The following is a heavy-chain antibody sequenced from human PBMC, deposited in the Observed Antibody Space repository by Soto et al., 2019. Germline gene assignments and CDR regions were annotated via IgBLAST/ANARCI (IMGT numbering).Heavy chain of an antibody. CDR3: AINLYGRAFDI. J-gene: IGHJ3*02. V-gene: IGHV1-18*04. D-gene: IGHD2-8*01. CDR1: AYTFTSYH. Sequence: QAQLEQSGPEVKRPGASLKVSCKASAYTFTSYHISWVRQAPGQGREWIGWINAFDDDTNYSKKFQDRVTRAADRSTDTAYLVLRSLESDDTAIYYCAINLYGRAFDIWGQGTMVTVSS. CDR2: INAFDDDT.